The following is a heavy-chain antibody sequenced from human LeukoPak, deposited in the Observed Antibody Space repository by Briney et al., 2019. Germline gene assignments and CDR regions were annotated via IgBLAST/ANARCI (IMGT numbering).Heavy chain of an antibody. Sequence: SQTLSLTCVVSGDSVSSKNGAWNWIRQSPSRGLEWLGRTYYRSKWYNDYAESMEGRMTISQDTSKNQYSRHLNSVTSDDTAVYYCARDFGTTGWHTFDYWGQGTLVTVSS. CDR1: GDSVSSKNGA. CDR3: ARDFGTTGWHTFDY. V-gene: IGHV6-1*01. J-gene: IGHJ4*01. CDR2: TYYRSKWYN. D-gene: IGHD6-19*01.